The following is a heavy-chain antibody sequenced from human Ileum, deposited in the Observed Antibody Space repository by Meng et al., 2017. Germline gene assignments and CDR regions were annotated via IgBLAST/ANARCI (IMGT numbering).Heavy chain of an antibody. V-gene: IGHV4-38-2*02. D-gene: IGHD2-15*01. CDR1: GYSINSGYC. Sequence: SETLSLTCTVSGYSINSGYCWGWIRQPPGKGLEWIGTIYPSGSTSYNSSLRSRATISIDTSKNYVFLKLTSVTAADTAVYYCARDGGVVAITPRGDAFTIWGQGTMVTVSS. CDR2: IYPSGST. J-gene: IGHJ3*02. CDR3: ARDGGVVAITPRGDAFTI.